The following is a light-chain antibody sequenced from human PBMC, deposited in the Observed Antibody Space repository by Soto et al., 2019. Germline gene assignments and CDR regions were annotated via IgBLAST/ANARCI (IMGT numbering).Light chain of an antibody. V-gene: IGLV2-14*01. J-gene: IGLJ3*02. CDR2: EVS. CDR1: TSDIGHYNY. CDR3: SSYRSTITV. Sequence: QSALTQPASVSGSPGQSVTISCTATTSDIGHYNYVSWYQQHPGKAPKLVIYEVSNRPLGVSSRYSGSKSGNTASLTISGLQAEDEADYYCSSYRSTITVFGGGTK.